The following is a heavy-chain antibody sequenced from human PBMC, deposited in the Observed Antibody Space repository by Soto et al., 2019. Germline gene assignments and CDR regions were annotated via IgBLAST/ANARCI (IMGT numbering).Heavy chain of an antibody. V-gene: IGHV3-9*01. CDR3: AKTYEKAGPATYYYYYMDV. D-gene: IGHD3-3*01. CDR2: ISWNIGSI. CDR1: GFTFDDYA. J-gene: IGHJ6*03. Sequence: EVQLVESGGGLVQPGRSLRLSCAASGFTFDDYAMHWVRHAPWKGLECVSGISWNIGSIGYADSVKGRCTIYIDNAKNSLYLQMTSLRAKDTALYYCAKTYEKAGPATYYYYYMDVWGKGPTVTVSS.